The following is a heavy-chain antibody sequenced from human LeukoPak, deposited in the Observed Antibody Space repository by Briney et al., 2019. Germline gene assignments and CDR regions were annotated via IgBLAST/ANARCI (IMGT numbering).Heavy chain of an antibody. CDR1: GGSISSYY. V-gene: IGHV4-59*01. D-gene: IGHD3-3*01. CDR3: ARGPYYDFWSGYTGVAGMGH. CDR2: IYYSGST. Sequence: PSETLSLTCTVSGGSISSYYWSWIRQPPGKGLEWIGYIYYSGSTNYNPSLKRRVTISVDTSKNQFSLKLSSVTAADTAVYYCARGPYYDFWSGYTGVAGMGHWGQGTLVTVSS. J-gene: IGHJ4*02.